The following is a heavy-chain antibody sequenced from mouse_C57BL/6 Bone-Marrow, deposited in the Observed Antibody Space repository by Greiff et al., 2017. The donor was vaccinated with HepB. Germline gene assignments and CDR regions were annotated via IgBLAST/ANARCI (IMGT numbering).Heavy chain of an antibody. CDR3: ARSITTVRSFYAMDY. CDR2: IDPANGNT. D-gene: IGHD1-1*01. J-gene: IGHJ4*01. V-gene: IGHV14-3*01. Sequence: VQLQQSVAELVRPGASVKLSCTASGFNIKNTYMHWVKQRPEQGLEWIGRIDPANGNTKYAPKFQGKATITADTSSNTAYLQLISLTSEDTAIYYCARSITTVRSFYAMDYWGQGTSVTVSS. CDR1: GFNIKNTY.